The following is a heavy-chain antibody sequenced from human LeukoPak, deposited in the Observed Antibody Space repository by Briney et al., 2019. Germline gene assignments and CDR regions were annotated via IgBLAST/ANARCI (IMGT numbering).Heavy chain of an antibody. Sequence: PSETLSLTCAVYGGSFSGYYWSWIRQPPGKGLEWIGEINHSGSTNYNPSLKSRVTISVDTSKNQFSLKLSSVTAADTAVYYCATRARWLRIDYWGQGTLVTVSS. D-gene: IGHD5-12*01. CDR2: INHSGST. CDR3: ATRARWLRIDY. CDR1: GGSFSGYY. V-gene: IGHV4-34*01. J-gene: IGHJ4*02.